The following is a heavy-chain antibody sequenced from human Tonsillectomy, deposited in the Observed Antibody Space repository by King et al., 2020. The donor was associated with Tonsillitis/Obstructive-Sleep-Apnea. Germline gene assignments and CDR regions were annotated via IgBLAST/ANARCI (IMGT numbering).Heavy chain of an antibody. V-gene: IGHV4-39*01. CDR2: IFYSGTT. Sequence: LQLQESGPGLVKPSETLSLTCIVSSGSVSSSSYYWAWIRQPPGKGLEWIGSIFYSGTTYYNPSLNSRVTISVDTSRNHFSLKLSSVTAADTAVYYCARQTRDASKFDYYYYMDVWGKGTTVTVSS. D-gene: IGHD5-24*01. J-gene: IGHJ6*03. CDR3: ARQTRDASKFDYYYYMDV. CDR1: SGSVSSSSYY.